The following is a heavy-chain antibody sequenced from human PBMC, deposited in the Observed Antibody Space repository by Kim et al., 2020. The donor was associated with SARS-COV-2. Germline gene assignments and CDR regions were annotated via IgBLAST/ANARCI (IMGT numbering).Heavy chain of an antibody. Sequence: GGSLRLSCAASGFTFSDYYMSWIRQAPGKGLEWVSYISSSGSTIYYADSVKGRFTISRDNAKNSLYLQMNSLRAEDTAVYYCAREGGYYYGSGSYSYYYYGMDVWGQGTTVTVSS. V-gene: IGHV3-11*01. D-gene: IGHD3-10*01. J-gene: IGHJ6*02. CDR1: GFTFSDYY. CDR3: AREGGYYYGSGSYSYYYYGMDV. CDR2: ISSSGSTI.